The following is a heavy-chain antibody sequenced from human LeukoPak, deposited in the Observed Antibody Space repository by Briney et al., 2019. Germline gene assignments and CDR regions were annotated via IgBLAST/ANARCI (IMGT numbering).Heavy chain of an antibody. CDR3: ARYCSSTTCYLPNY. D-gene: IGHD2-2*01. V-gene: IGHV3-30-3*01. CDR1: GFMFSGFD. Sequence: PGRSLRLSCAASGFMFSGFDMHWVRQAPHKGLEWVAGSSYDGTNKYYADSVKGRFSISRDNSNNTLFLQMNTLRPEDTAMYYCARYCSSTTCYLPNYWGQGILVTVSS. CDR2: SSYDGTNK. J-gene: IGHJ4*02.